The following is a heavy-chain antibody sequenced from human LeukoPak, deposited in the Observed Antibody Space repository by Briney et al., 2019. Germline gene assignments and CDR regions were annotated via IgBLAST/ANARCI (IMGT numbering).Heavy chain of an antibody. D-gene: IGHD5-24*01. CDR1: GGSISSSSYY. CDR3: ARGRRDGYNLEYFDY. Sequence: PSETLSLTCTVSGGSISSSSYYWGWIRQPPGKGLEWIGSIYYSGSTYYNPSLKSRVTIYVDTSKNQFSLKLSSVTAADTAVYYCARGRRDGYNLEYFDYWGQGTLVTVSS. J-gene: IGHJ4*02. CDR2: IYYSGST. V-gene: IGHV4-39*01.